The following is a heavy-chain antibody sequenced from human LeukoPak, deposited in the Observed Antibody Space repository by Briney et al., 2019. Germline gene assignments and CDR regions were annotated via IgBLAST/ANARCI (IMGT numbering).Heavy chain of an antibody. D-gene: IGHD3-3*01. CDR2: IYYSGST. V-gene: IGHV4-59*01. J-gene: IGHJ5*02. CDR3: ARGVDYDFWSGTLFDP. CDR1: GGSNSSYY. Sequence: SETLSLTCTVTGGSNSSYYWRWLRQPPWKGLEWIGYIYYSGSTNYNPSLNSRVTISVDTSKNQFSLKMNSVTAADTAVYYCARGVDYDFWSGTLFDPWGQGTLVSVSS.